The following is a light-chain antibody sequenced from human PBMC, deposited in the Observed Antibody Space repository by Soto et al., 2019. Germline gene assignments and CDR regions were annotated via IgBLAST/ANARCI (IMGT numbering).Light chain of an antibody. CDR1: QSVSRSY. CDR3: QQYGSSPRT. V-gene: IGKV3-20*01. Sequence: EIVLTQSPGTLPLSPGERATLSCRASQSVSRSYLAWYQQKTGQAPRLLIYDASSRATGIPDKFSGSGSGTHFTLTISRLEPEDFAVYYCQQYGSSPRTFGQGTKVEIK. J-gene: IGKJ1*01. CDR2: DAS.